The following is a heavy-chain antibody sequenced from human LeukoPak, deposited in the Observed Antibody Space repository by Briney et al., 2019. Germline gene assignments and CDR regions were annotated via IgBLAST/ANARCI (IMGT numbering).Heavy chain of an antibody. CDR3: ARGVGQWLANWFDP. CDR2: INPSSGGT. Sequence: ASVKVSCKASGYTFTGYYMHWVRQAPGQGLEWMGWINPSSGGTNYAQKFQGRVTMTRDTSISTAYMELSRLRSDDTAVYYCARGVGQWLANWFDPWGQGTLVTVSS. V-gene: IGHV1-2*02. CDR1: GYTFTGYY. D-gene: IGHD6-19*01. J-gene: IGHJ5*02.